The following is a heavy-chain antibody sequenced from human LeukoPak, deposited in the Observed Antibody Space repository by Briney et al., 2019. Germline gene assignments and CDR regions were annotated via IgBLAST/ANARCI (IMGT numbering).Heavy chain of an antibody. CDR3: LVPAAIGYGMDV. Sequence: PGGSLRLSCAASGFTFSSYAMSWVRQAPGKGLEWVSSISSSSSYIYYADSVKGRFTISRDNAKNSLYLQMNSLRAEDTAVYYCLVPAAIGYGMDVWGQGTTVTVSS. V-gene: IGHV3-21*01. CDR1: GFTFSSYA. D-gene: IGHD2-2*02. CDR2: ISSSSSYI. J-gene: IGHJ6*02.